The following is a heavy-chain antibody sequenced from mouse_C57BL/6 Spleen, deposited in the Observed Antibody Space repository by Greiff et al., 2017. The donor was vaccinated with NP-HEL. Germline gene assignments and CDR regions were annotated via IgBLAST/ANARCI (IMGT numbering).Heavy chain of an antibody. CDR1: GYTFTDYN. V-gene: IGHV1-22*01. D-gene: IGHD3-3*01. CDR3: AREGWRRGGYFDY. J-gene: IGHJ2*01. Sequence: EVQLQQSGPELVKPGASVKMSCKASGYTFTDYNMHWVKQSHGKSLEWIGYINPNNGGTSYNQKYKGKATLTVNKSSSTAYMELRSLTAEDSAVWYWAREGWRRGGYFDYWGQGTTLTVSS. CDR2: INPNNGGT.